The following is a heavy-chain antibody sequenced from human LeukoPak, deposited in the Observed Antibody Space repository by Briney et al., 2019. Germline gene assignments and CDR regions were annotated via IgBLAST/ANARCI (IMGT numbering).Heavy chain of an antibody. CDR1: GYTFTGSY. CDR3: VAGTID. J-gene: IGHJ4*02. CDR2: INPKRGDT. D-gene: IGHD6-19*01. V-gene: IGHV1-2*02. Sequence: GASVKVSCKASGYTFTGSYMHWVRQAPGQGLEWMGWINPKRGDTNYAQKFQGRVTMTRDTSISTAYMELSSLRSEDTAVYYCVAGTIDWGQGTLVTVSS.